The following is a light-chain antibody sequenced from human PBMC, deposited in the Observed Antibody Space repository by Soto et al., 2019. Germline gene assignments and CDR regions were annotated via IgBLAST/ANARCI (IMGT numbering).Light chain of an antibody. CDR2: GAS. V-gene: IGKV1-39*01. CDR1: QSISNS. CDR3: HQSYISPQP. Sequence: DIQLTQSPSSLSASVGDRVTITCRASQSISNSLTWYQQTPGKAPKLLIDGASSLQSGVPSRFSGSGSGTDFTLTISSLQPEDFATYYCHQSYISPQPFGQGTKVDIK. J-gene: IGKJ1*01.